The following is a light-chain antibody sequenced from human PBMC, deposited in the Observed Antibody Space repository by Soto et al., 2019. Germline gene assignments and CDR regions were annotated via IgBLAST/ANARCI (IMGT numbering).Light chain of an antibody. CDR1: SPDVGGYNY. J-gene: IGLJ1*01. V-gene: IGLV2-14*01. CDR3: GSYTSTDTPFV. CDR2: EVN. Sequence: QSVLAQPSSVSGSPGQSITISCTGTSPDVGGYNYVSWYQHDPCKGAKLIIYEVNNRPSGVSDRFSGSKSGNKASLTISNPXAEDESDYYCGSYTSTDTPFVFGTGTKVTVL.